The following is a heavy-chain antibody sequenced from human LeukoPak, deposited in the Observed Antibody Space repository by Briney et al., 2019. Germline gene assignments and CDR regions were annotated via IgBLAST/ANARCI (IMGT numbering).Heavy chain of an antibody. V-gene: IGHV3-9*03. D-gene: IGHD3-22*01. CDR1: GFTFDDYA. Sequence: GGSLRLSCAASGFTFDDYAMHWVRQAPGKGLEWVSGISWNSGSIGYADSVKGRFTISRDNAKNSLYLQMNSPRAEDMALYYCAKALYYDISDAFDIWGQGTMVTVSS. CDR2: ISWNSGSI. CDR3: AKALYYDISDAFDI. J-gene: IGHJ3*02.